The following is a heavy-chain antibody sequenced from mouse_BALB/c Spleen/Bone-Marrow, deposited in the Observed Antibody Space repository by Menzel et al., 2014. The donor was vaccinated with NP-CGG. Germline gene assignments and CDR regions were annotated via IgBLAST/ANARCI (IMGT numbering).Heavy chain of an antibody. J-gene: IGHJ4*01. CDR3: ARGSYFYSMDY. V-gene: IGHV2-9*02. Sequence: VKVVESGPGLVAPSQSLSITCTISGFSLASYGVHWVRQPPGKDLVWLGVMWAGGSTNYNSALMSKLSISKDNSESQVFLKMNSLQTHGTAMYYCARGSYFYSMDYWGQGTSVTVSS. CDR1: GFSLASYG. CDR2: MWAGGST.